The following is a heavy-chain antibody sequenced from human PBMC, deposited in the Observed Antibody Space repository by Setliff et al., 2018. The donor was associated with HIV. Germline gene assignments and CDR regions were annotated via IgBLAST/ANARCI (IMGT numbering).Heavy chain of an antibody. J-gene: IGHJ3*02. CDR3: ARKSTLRYYYGSGSLDAFDI. CDR2: IYQSGTT. Sequence: SETLSLTCEVSGGYISSTKWWNWVRQPPGKGLEWIGEIYQSGTTNYNPSLKSRVTMSVDTSNNQFSLELSSVTAADTAVYYCARKSTLRYYYGSGSLDAFDIWGQGTKVTVSS. D-gene: IGHD3-10*01. CDR1: GGYISSTKW. V-gene: IGHV4-4*02.